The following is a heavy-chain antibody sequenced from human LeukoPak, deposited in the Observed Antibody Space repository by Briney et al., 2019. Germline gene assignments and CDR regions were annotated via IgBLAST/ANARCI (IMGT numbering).Heavy chain of an antibody. CDR3: ARNDYFGINNGMDV. D-gene: IGHD2/OR15-2a*01. Sequence: RQPPGKGREXGXEINHSGYTNYYPSLKSRVTISVDTSKNQFSLRLSSVTAADTAVYYCARNDYFGINNGMDVWGQGTTVTVS. J-gene: IGHJ6*02. V-gene: IGHV4-34*01. CDR2: INHSGYT.